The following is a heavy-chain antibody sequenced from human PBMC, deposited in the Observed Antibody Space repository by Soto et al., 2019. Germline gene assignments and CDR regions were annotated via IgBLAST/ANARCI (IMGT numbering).Heavy chain of an antibody. D-gene: IGHD3-9*01. J-gene: IGHJ4*02. CDR3: ASLLRYFDWLYDY. Sequence: PGGSLRLSCAASGFTFSDYYMSWIRQAPGKGLEWVSYISSSGSTIYHADSVKGRFTISRDNAKNSLYLQMNSLRAEDTAVYYCASLLRYFDWLYDYWGQGTLVTVSS. V-gene: IGHV3-11*01. CDR1: GFTFSDYY. CDR2: ISSSGSTI.